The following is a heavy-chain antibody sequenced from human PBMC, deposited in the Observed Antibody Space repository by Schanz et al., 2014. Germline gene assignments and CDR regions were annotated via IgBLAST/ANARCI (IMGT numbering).Heavy chain of an antibody. CDR2: INSDGTKR. J-gene: IGHJ3*02. Sequence: QVRLVESGGGVVQPGRSLRLSCAASGFTLSSYGMHWARQAPGKGLEWVAFINSDGTKRFYADSVKSRFTISRDNSRNTLYLQMNSLRAEDTAVYYCARDGYSVVVISPTESFDIWGQGTMVTVSP. V-gene: IGHV3-33*08. D-gene: IGHD2-21*01. CDR1: GFTLSSYG. CDR3: ARDGYSVVVISPTESFDI.